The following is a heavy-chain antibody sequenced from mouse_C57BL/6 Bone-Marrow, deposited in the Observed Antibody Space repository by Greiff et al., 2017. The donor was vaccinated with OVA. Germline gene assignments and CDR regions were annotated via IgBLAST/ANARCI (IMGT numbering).Heavy chain of an antibody. J-gene: IGHJ4*01. D-gene: IGHD3-2*02. Sequence: DVQLQESGGGLVQPGESLKLSCESNEYEFPSHDMSWVRKTPEKRLELVAAINSDGGSPYYPDTMERRFIISSDNTKKTLYLQMSSLRSEDTALYYCARDSSGYPYYAMDYWGQGTSVTVSS. CDR2: INSDGGSP. CDR3: ARDSSGYPYYAMDY. CDR1: EYEFPSHD. V-gene: IGHV5-2*01.